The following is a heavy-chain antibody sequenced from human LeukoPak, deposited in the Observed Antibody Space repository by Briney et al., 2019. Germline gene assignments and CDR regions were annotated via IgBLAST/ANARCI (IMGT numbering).Heavy chain of an antibody. Sequence: PSETLSLTCAVYGGSFSGYYWSWIRQPPGKGLEWIGEINHSGSTNYNPSLKSRVTISVGTSKNQFSLKLSSVTAADTAVYYCARGPYCSSTSCYGSWFDPWGQGTLVTVSS. D-gene: IGHD2-2*01. CDR1: GGSFSGYY. J-gene: IGHJ5*02. V-gene: IGHV4-34*01. CDR2: INHSGST. CDR3: ARGPYCSSTSCYGSWFDP.